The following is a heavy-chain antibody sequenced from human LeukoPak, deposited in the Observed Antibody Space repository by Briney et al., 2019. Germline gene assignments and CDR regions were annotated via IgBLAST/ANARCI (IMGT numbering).Heavy chain of an antibody. V-gene: IGHV4-30-2*01. CDR2: IYHSGST. Sequence: SETLSLTCTVSGGSISSGGYYWSWIRQPPGKGLEWIGYIYHSGSTYYNPSLKSRVTISVGRSKNQFSLKLSSVTAADTAVYYCARGPSNDILTGSWFDPWGQGTLVTVSS. D-gene: IGHD3-9*01. CDR3: ARGPSNDILTGSWFDP. CDR1: GGSISSGGYY. J-gene: IGHJ5*02.